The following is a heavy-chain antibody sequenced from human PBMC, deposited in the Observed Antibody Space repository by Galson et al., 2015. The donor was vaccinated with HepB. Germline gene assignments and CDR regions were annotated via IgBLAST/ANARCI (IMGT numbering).Heavy chain of an antibody. V-gene: IGHV3-11*05. D-gene: IGHD3-22*01. CDR1: GFTFSDYY. J-gene: IGHJ4*02. Sequence: SLRLSCAASGFTFSDYYMSWIRQAPGKGLEWVSYISSSSSYTNYADSVKGRFTISRDNAKNSLYLQMNSLRAEDTAVYYCARVQNYYDSSGYYSDYWGQGTLVTVSS. CDR2: ISSSSSYT. CDR3: ARVQNYYDSSGYYSDY.